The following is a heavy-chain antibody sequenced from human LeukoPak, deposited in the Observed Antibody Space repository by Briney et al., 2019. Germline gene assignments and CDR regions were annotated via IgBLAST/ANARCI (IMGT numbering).Heavy chain of an antibody. CDR2: IYTSGTT. J-gene: IGHJ5*02. D-gene: IGHD6-13*01. V-gene: IGHV4-4*07. Sequence: SSETLSLTCTVSGGSISNYYWSWIRQPAGKGLEWIGRIYTSGTTHHNPSLKSRVTMSVDTSKNQFSLNLSSVTAADTAVYYCARGGPRGAAAGILNWFDPWGQGTLVTVSS. CDR1: GGSISNYY. CDR3: ARGGPRGAAAGILNWFDP.